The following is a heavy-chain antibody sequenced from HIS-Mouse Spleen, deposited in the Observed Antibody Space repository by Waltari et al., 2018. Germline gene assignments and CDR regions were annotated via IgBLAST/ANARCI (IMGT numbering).Heavy chain of an antibody. CDR1: GGSISSSSYY. J-gene: IGHJ3*02. CDR3: ARAPTGFLEWFDAFDI. CDR2: IYYRGGT. Sequence: QLQLQESGPGLVKPSETLSLTCTVSGGSISSSSYYWGWIRQPPGKGLEWIGSIYYRGGTYDNPSLKSRVTISVDTSKNQFSLKLSSVTAADTAVYYCARAPTGFLEWFDAFDIWGQGTMVTVSS. D-gene: IGHD3-3*01. V-gene: IGHV4-39*07.